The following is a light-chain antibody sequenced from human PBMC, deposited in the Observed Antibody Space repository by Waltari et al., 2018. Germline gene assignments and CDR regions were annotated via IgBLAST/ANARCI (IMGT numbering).Light chain of an antibody. CDR3: AAWDDSLNGPV. Sequence: QSVLPHPPSASRTPGQRFTTSCSGRSSNIGSNTVNCYQERPGTAPKLLIYSNNQRPAGVPDRFSGSKSGTSASLASSGLQSEDEADYYCAAWDDSLNGPVFGGGTKLTVL. J-gene: IGLJ2*01. V-gene: IGLV1-44*01. CDR1: SSNIGSNT. CDR2: SNN.